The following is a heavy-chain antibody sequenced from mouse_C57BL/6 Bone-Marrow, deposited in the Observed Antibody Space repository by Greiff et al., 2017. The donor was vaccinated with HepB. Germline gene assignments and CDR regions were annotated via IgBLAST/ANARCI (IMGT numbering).Heavy chain of an antibody. Sequence: QVQLKQSGAELVRPGASVKLSCKASGYTFTDYYINWVKQRPGQGLEWIARIYPGSGNTYYNEKFKGKATLTAEKSSSTAYMQLRSLTSEDSAVYFCARKLTGRDYWGQGTTLTVSS. D-gene: IGHD4-1*01. V-gene: IGHV1-76*01. J-gene: IGHJ2*01. CDR1: GYTFTDYY. CDR2: IYPGSGNT. CDR3: ARKLTGRDY.